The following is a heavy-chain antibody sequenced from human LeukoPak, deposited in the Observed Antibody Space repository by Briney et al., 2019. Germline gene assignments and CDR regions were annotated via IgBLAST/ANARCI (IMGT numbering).Heavy chain of an antibody. J-gene: IGHJ5*02. Sequence: SETLSLSCAVYGGSFNGYYWSWIRQSPAKGLEWIGEINYSGGTNYNPSLKSRLTISVDTSKNHFSLNLTSMTAADTAIYYCARVARGSYRNSFDTWGQGSLVTVSS. CDR1: GGSFNGYY. CDR2: INYSGGT. D-gene: IGHD1-26*01. CDR3: ARVARGSYRNSFDT. V-gene: IGHV4-34*01.